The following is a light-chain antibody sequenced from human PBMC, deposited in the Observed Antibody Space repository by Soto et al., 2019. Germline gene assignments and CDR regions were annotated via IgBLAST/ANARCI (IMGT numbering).Light chain of an antibody. J-gene: IGLJ3*02. V-gene: IGLV2-11*01. CDR2: DVS. CDR1: NSDIGGYNY. Sequence: QSALTQPRSVSGSPGQSVTISCTGTNSDIGGYNYVSWYQQHLGKAPKVMIYDVSRRPSGVPDRFSGSKSGNTDSLTISGLQAEDEADYYCCSYAGNNKFWVFGGGTKLTVL. CDR3: CSYAGNNKFWV.